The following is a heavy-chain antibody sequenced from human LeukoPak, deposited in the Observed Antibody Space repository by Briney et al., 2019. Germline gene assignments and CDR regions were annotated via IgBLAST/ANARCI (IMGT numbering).Heavy chain of an antibody. D-gene: IGHD1-26*01. V-gene: IGHV3-48*04. CDR3: ARRETLNWFDP. J-gene: IGHJ5*02. Sequence: GGSLRLSCAASGFTFSSYSMNWVRQAPGKGLEWVSYISSSSSTIYYADSVKGRFTISRDNSKNTLYLQMNSLRVEDTAVYYCARRETLNWFDPWGQGTLVTVSS. CDR2: ISSSSSTI. CDR1: GFTFSSYS.